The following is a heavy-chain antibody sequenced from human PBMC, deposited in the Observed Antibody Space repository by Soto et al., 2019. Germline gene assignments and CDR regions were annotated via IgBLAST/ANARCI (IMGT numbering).Heavy chain of an antibody. J-gene: IGHJ5*02. CDR2: INVYNGNT. CDR1: GYTFTNYG. Sequence: QVQLVQSGGEVKKPGASVKVSCKASGYTFTNYGISWVRQAPGQGLEWMGWINVYNGNTKYAQKVQGSVTMTTDTSTSTAYMELRSLRSDDTAVYYCARGVGSGSYYNQYTWFDPWGQGTLVTVSS. D-gene: IGHD3-10*01. V-gene: IGHV1-18*01. CDR3: ARGVGSGSYYNQYTWFDP.